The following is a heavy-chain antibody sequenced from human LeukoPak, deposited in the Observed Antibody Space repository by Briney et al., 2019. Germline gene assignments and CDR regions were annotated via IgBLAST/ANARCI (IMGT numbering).Heavy chain of an antibody. Sequence: SETLSLTCAVSGYSISSGYYWGWIRQPPGKGLEWIGSIYYSGSTYYNPSLKSRVTISVDTSKNQFSLKLSSVTAADTAVYYCARHPKILLWFGELSGYYMDVWGKGTTVTVSS. J-gene: IGHJ6*03. CDR2: IYYSGST. CDR1: GYSISSGYY. V-gene: IGHV4-38-2*01. CDR3: ARHPKILLWFGELSGYYMDV. D-gene: IGHD3-10*01.